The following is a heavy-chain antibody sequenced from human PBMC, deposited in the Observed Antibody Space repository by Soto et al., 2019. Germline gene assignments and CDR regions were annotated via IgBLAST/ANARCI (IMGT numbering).Heavy chain of an antibody. CDR2: IYHSGST. D-gene: IGHD3-3*01. CDR3: ARGYDFWSGSSDAFDI. J-gene: IGHJ3*02. Sequence: SETLSLTCAVSGGSISSSNWWSWVRQPPGKGLEWIGEIYHSGSTNYNPSLKSRVTISVDKSKNQFSLKLSSVTAADTAVYYCARGYDFWSGSSDAFDIWGQGTMVTVSS. CDR1: GGSISSSNW. V-gene: IGHV4-4*02.